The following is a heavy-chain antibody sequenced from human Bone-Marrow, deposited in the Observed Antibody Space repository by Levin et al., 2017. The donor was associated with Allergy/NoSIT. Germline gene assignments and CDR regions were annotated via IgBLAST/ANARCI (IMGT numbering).Heavy chain of an antibody. J-gene: IGHJ4*02. CDR1: GYTFASYW. D-gene: IGHD3-16*01. V-gene: IGHV5-51*01. CDR3: ARHFGGHFDY. CDR2: IYPGDSDT. Sequence: RGESLKISCQTSGYTFASYWLGWVRQMPGKGPEWIGIIYPGDSDTTYSPSVRGQVSVSADKSIDTAYLQWTSLKASDSAIYYCARHFGGHFDYWGQGTQVTVSS.